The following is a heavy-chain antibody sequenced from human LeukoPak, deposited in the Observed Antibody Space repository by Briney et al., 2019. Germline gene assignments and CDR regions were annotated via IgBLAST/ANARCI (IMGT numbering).Heavy chain of an antibody. D-gene: IGHD5-12*01. CDR1: GFTFSSYV. J-gene: IGHJ4*02. CDR3: ASGQTDIVATTPLDY. Sequence: PGGSLRLSCAASGFTFSSYVMSWVRQAPGKGLEWVSTISGSGGSTYYADSVKGRFTISRDNSKNTLYLQMNSLRAEDTAVYYCASGQTDIVATTPLDYWGQGTLVTVSS. V-gene: IGHV3-23*01. CDR2: ISGSGGST.